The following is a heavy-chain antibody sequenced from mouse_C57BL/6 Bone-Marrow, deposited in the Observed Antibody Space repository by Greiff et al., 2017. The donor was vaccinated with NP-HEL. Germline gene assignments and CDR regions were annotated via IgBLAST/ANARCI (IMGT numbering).Heavy chain of an antibody. Sequence: VQLQQSGAELVRPGASVTLSCKASGYTFTDYEMHWVKQTPVHGLEWIGAIDPETGGTAYNQKFKGKAILTADKSSSTAYMELRSLTSEDSAVYYCTRRRGYTFAYWGQGTLVTVSA. D-gene: IGHD3-1*01. V-gene: IGHV1-15*01. CDR2: IDPETGGT. CDR1: GYTFTDYE. J-gene: IGHJ3*01. CDR3: TRRRGYTFAY.